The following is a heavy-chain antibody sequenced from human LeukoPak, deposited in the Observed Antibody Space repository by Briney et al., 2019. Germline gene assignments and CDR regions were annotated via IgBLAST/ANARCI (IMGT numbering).Heavy chain of an antibody. CDR2: LNQDGSEK. Sequence: GGSLRLSCAASGFTFTTYWMIWVRQAPGRGLEWVANLNQDGSEKYYVDSVKGRFTISRDNAKNSLYLQMNSLRAEDTAVYYCVRGMDVWGKGTTVTVSS. CDR1: GFTFTTYW. J-gene: IGHJ6*04. V-gene: IGHV3-7*04. CDR3: VRGMDV.